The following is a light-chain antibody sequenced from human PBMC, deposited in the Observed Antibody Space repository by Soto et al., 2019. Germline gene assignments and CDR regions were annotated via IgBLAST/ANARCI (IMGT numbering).Light chain of an antibody. CDR2: EDN. CDR1: SGSIASNY. CDR3: QSYDSNIWV. Sequence: NFMLTQPHSVSESPGKTVTISCTRSSGSIASNYLHWYQQRPGSFPTTVIFEDNQRPSGVPDRFSGSIDSSSNSASLTISGLKPEDEADYFCQSYDSNIWVFGGGTKLTVL. J-gene: IGLJ3*02. V-gene: IGLV6-57*01.